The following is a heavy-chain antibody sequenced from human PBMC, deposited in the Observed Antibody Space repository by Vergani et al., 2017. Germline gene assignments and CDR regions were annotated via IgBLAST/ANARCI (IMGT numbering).Heavy chain of an antibody. D-gene: IGHD1-14*01. J-gene: IGHJ6*02. V-gene: IGHV3-48*01. Sequence: EVQLVEPGGGLVQLGGSLRFSCAASGFTSSSYSMNWVRQAPGKGLEWVSYISSSSSTIYYPDSVKGRFTIYRDNAKNSLYLQMNSLRAEDTAVYFCASAPDRRYYYYGMDVWGQGTTVTVSS. CDR1: GFTSSSYS. CDR2: ISSSSSTI. CDR3: ASAPDRRYYYYGMDV.